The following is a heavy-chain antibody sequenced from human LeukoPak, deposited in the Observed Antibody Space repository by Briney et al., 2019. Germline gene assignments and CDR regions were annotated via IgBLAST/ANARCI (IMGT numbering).Heavy chain of an antibody. CDR3: AKGSYASGWYQTFDY. J-gene: IGHJ4*02. V-gene: IGHV3-11*04. CDR2: ISSGGSTI. D-gene: IGHD6-19*01. Sequence: PVGSLRLSCAASGFTFSDHFMTWIRQAPGKGLEWVSYISSGGSTIYYATSVKGRFTISRDNAENSLYLQMNSLRAENTAVYYCAKGSYASGWYQTFDYWGQGILVTVSS. CDR1: GFTFSDHF.